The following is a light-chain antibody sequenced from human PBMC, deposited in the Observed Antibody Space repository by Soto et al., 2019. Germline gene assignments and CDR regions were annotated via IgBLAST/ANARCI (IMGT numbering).Light chain of an antibody. J-gene: IGKJ1*01. Sequence: DIQMTQAPSSLSASVGDRVTITCRASQCISKYLAWYQQKPGKVPKLLIYSASTLQSGVPSRFSGSGSGTDFTLTISSLQPEDVATYYWQKYNSAPQTFGQGTKVEIK. CDR1: QCISKY. V-gene: IGKV1-27*01. CDR3: QKYNSAPQT. CDR2: SAS.